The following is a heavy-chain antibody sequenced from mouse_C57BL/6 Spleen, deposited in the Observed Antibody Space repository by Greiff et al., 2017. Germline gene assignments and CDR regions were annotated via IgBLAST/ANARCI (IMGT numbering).Heavy chain of an antibody. V-gene: IGHV1-69*01. D-gene: IGHD1-1*01. Sequence: QVQLQQPGAELVMPGASVKLSCKASGYTFTSYWMHWVKQRPGQGLEWIGEIDPSDSYTNYNQKFKGKSTLTVDKSSSTAYMQLSSLTSEDSAVYYGARKETAYGGYFDYWGQGTTLTVSS. J-gene: IGHJ2*01. CDR2: IDPSDSYT. CDR1: GYTFTSYW. CDR3: ARKETAYGGYFDY.